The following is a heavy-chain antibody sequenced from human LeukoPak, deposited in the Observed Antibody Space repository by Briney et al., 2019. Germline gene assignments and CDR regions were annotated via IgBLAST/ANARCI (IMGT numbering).Heavy chain of an antibody. CDR3: ARDSRETGSTSDFDF. J-gene: IGHJ4*02. CDR2: IGADTGNT. V-gene: IGHV1-18*04. D-gene: IGHD1-7*01. CDR1: GYTFYDYG. Sequence: GASVKVSCKTSGYTFYDYGISWVRQAPGQGLEWMGCIGADTGNTNFAQKLQDRVTMTTDTSTSTAYMELRSLTSDDTAVYYCARDSRETGSTSDFDFWGQGTLVTVSS.